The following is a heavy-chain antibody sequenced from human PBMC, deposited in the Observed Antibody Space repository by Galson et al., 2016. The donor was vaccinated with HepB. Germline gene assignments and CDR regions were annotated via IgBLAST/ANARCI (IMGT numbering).Heavy chain of an antibody. Sequence: SLRLPCAASGFAFSSYWMYWVRQPPGKGLVWVSRINSDGSRRTYADSVKGRFTISRDNARNTLYLQMDSLRAEDTAVYYCARGGYDGYEIDYWGQGTLVSVSS. D-gene: IGHD5-12*01. J-gene: IGHJ4*02. CDR1: GFAFSSYW. CDR3: ARGGYDGYEIDY. CDR2: INSDGSRR. V-gene: IGHV3-74*01.